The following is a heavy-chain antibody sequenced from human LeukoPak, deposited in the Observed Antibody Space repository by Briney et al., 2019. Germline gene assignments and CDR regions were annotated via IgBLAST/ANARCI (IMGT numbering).Heavy chain of an antibody. D-gene: IGHD3-10*01. CDR3: ARRPGRSVGNWFDP. J-gene: IGHJ5*02. Sequence: SETLSLTCTVSGGSISSSSYYWGWIRQPPGKGLEWIGSIYYSGVTYYTPSLKSRVTIFVDTSKNQFSLKLSSVTAADTAVYYCARRPGRSVGNWFDPWGQGTLVTVSS. V-gene: IGHV4-39*01. CDR2: IYYSGVT. CDR1: GGSISSSSYY.